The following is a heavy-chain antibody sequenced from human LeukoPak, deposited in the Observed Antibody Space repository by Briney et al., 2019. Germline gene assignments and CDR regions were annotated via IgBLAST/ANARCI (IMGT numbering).Heavy chain of an antibody. J-gene: IGHJ4*02. V-gene: IGHV4-31*01. CDR2: IYYSGSA. Sequence: SETLSLTCTVSGGSINSGGYLWSWIRQLPGKGLEWIGYIYYSGSAYYNPSLMTPVTLSIDPSKIQFSLKLTSVTAADTAVYYCARLSCSGNSCSRGGAFDSWGQGTLVTVSS. D-gene: IGHD2-2*01. CDR3: ARLSCSGNSCSRGGAFDS. CDR1: GGSINSGGYL.